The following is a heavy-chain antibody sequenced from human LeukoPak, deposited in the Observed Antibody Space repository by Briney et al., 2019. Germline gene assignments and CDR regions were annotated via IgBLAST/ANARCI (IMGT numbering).Heavy chain of an antibody. J-gene: IGHJ2*01. CDR2: IYHSGST. V-gene: IGHV4-30-2*01. CDR1: GGSISSGGYS. Sequence: SETLSLTCAVSGGSISSGGYSWSWIRQPPGKGLEWIGYIYHSGSTYYNPSLKSRVTISVDRSKNQFSLKLSSVTAADTAVYYCARRVRNWYFDLWGRGILVTVSS. CDR3: ARRVRNWYFDL.